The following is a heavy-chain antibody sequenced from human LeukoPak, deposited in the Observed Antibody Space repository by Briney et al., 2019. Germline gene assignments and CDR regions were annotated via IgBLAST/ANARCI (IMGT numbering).Heavy chain of an antibody. V-gene: IGHV4-59*01. Sequence: SETLSLTCTVSGGSISSYYWSWIRQPPGKGLEWIGYIYYSGSTNYNPSLKSRVTISVDTSKNQFSLKLSSVTAADTAVYYCARGKHSDYDFWSGYYWAYDYWGQGTLVTVSS. CDR1: GGSISSYY. CDR2: IYYSGST. D-gene: IGHD3-3*01. J-gene: IGHJ4*02. CDR3: ARGKHSDYDFWSGYYWAYDY.